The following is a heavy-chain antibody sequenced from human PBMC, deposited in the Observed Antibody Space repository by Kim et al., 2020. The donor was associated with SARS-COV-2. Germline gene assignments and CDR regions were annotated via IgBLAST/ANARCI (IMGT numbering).Heavy chain of an antibody. CDR3: ARESPPFVVVMAEGWFDP. CDR2: INPNSGGT. J-gene: IGHJ5*02. D-gene: IGHD2-21*01. CDR1: GYTFTGYY. V-gene: IGHV1-2*02. Sequence: ASVKVSCKASGYTFTGYYMHWVRQAPGQGLEWMGWINPNSGGTNYAQKFQGRVTMTRDTSISTAYMELSRLRSDDTAVYYCARESPPFVVVMAEGWFDPWGQGTLVTVSS.